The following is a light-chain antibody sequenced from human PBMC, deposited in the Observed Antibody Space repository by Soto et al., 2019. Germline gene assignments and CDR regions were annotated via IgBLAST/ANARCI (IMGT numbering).Light chain of an antibody. CDR2: ATS. V-gene: IGKV3-11*01. Sequence: EVVLTQSPATLSLSPGEGATLSCRASQSIGNYLAWYQQKPGQAPRLLIYATSNRATGIPARFSGSGSGTDFTLTISSLDPEDFEVYYCQQRSSWPFTFRPGTKVDIK. CDR1: QSIGNY. J-gene: IGKJ3*01. CDR3: QQRSSWPFT.